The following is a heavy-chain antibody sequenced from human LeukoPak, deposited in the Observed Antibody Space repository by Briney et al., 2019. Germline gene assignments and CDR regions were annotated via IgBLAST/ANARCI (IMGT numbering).Heavy chain of an antibody. CDR2: IKQEGSEK. Sequence: GGSLRLSCAASGFTFSSDWMSWGRQAPGKWLECVANIKQEGSEKYYVDYVKGRFTLSRDNAKNYLYLQMNSLRAENTAVYYCASFPPQFYFDWLATLWGQGTLVTVSS. CDR1: GFTFSSDW. CDR3: ASFPPQFYFDWLATL. J-gene: IGHJ4*02. D-gene: IGHD3-9*01. V-gene: IGHV3-7*01.